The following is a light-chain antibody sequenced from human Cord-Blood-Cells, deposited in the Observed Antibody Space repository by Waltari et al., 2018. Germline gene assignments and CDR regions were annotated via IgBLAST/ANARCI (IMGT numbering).Light chain of an antibody. Sequence: DIVLTQSPGTLSLSPGERATLSCTASQSVSSSYLIWYQQKPGQAPRLLIYGASSRATGIPDMFSGSGSRTYFTLTISRLEPEDFAVYYCQQYGSSFTFGPGTKVDIK. CDR2: GAS. V-gene: IGKV3-20*01. J-gene: IGKJ3*01. CDR1: QSVSSSY. CDR3: QQYGSSFT.